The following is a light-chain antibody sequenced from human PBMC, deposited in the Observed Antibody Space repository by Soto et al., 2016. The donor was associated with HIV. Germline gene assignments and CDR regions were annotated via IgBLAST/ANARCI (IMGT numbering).Light chain of an antibody. CDR1: SLKKYY. Sequence: SSELTQDPAVSVALGQTVRITCQGDSLKKYYATWYQQKPGQAPVLVVYAKNKRPSGIPDRFSGSSSGNTGYLTISGAQAEDEADYYCNSRDNDRALFGGGTKLTVL. V-gene: IGLV3-19*01. CDR3: NSRDNDRAL. J-gene: IGLJ2*01. CDR2: AKN.